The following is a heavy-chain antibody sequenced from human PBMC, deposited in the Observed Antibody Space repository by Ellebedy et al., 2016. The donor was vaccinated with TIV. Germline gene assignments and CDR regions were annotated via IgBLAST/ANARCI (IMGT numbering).Heavy chain of an antibody. D-gene: IGHD3-9*01. Sequence: AASVKVSCKASGYTFTSYYMHWVRQAPGQGLEWMGIINPSGGSTSYAQKFQGRVTMTRDTSTNTVYMELSSLRSEDTAVYYCARAKVLRYFDWTSPYWGQGTLVTVSS. CDR1: GYTFTSYY. CDR3: ARAKVLRYFDWTSPY. J-gene: IGHJ4*02. V-gene: IGHV1-46*01. CDR2: INPSGGST.